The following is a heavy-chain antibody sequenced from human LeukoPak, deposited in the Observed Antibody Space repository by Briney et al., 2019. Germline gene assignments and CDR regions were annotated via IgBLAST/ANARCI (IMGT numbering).Heavy chain of an antibody. CDR3: ARPANTRASFDY. CDR2: IYSSGST. CDR1: GGSISSYY. Sequence: PSETLSLTCTVSGGSISSYYWSWIRQPPGKGLEWIGYIYSSGSTNYSPSLKSRVTISVDTSKNHFSLKLNSVTAADTAVYFCARPANTRASFDYWGQGTLVTVSS. V-gene: IGHV4-59*01. J-gene: IGHJ4*02.